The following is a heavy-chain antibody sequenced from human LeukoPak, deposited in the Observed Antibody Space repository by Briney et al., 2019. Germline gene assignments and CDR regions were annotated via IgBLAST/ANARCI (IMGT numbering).Heavy chain of an antibody. CDR2: IYPGDSDT. D-gene: IGHD4-23*01. V-gene: IGHV5-51*01. CDR3: ARHSMTTVVTSKDYFDY. Sequence: GESLKISCKGSGYSFTSYWIGWVRQMPGKGLEWMGIIYPGDSDTRYSPSFQGQVTISADKSISTAYLQWSSLKASHTAMYYCARHSMTTVVTSKDYFDYWGQGTLVTVSS. CDR1: GYSFTSYW. J-gene: IGHJ4*02.